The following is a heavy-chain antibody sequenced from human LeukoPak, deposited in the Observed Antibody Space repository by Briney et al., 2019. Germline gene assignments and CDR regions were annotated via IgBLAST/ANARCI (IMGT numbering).Heavy chain of an antibody. CDR1: GGTFSSYA. D-gene: IGHD5-18*01. CDR2: IIPIFCTA. CDR3: AREEDTAMVTYYYGMDV. Sequence: ASVKVSCKASGGTFSSYAISWVRQAPGQGLEWMGGIIPIFCTANYAQKFQGRVTIAADESTSTAYMELSSLRSEDTAVYYCAREEDTAMVTYYYGMDVWGQGTTVTVSS. V-gene: IGHV1-69*13. J-gene: IGHJ6*01.